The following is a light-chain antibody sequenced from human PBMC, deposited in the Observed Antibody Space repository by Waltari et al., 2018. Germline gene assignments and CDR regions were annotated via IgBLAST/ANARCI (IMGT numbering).Light chain of an antibody. CDR3: QQYDDWPRT. CDR1: QSVGTS. CDR2: RAA. V-gene: IGKV3-15*01. Sequence: DIVITHPPASLAVSPGDRVTRSCRASQSVGTSLAWHQQRPGRAPRLLVYRAATRASDIPARFSGSGSGTDFTLSISTLQSEDFAVYYCQQYDDWPRTFGQGTKVEIK. J-gene: IGKJ1*01.